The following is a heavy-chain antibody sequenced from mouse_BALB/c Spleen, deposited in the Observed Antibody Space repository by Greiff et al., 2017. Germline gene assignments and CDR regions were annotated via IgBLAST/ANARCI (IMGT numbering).Heavy chain of an antibody. V-gene: IGHV7-3*02. J-gene: IGHJ3*01. D-gene: IGHD2-4*01. CDR2: IRNKANGYTT. CDR1: GFTFTDYY. CDR3: ARVLYDYDGAWFAY. Sequence: EVQLQESGGGLVQPGGSLRLSCATSGFTFTDYYMSWVRQPPGKALEWLGFIRNKANGYTTEYSASVKGRFTISRDNSQSILYLQMNTLRAEDSATYYCARVLYDYDGAWFAYWGQGTLVTVSA.